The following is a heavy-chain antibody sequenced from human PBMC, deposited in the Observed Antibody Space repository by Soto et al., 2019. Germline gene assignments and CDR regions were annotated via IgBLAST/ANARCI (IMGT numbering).Heavy chain of an antibody. CDR3: ARQAPTVRERWDFDY. J-gene: IGHJ4*02. Sequence: PSETLSLTCTVSGGSISSGDYYWSWIRQPPGKGLEWIGYIYYSGSTYYNPSLKSRVTISVDTSKNQFSLKLRSVTAADTAVYYCARQAPTVRERWDFDYWGQGTLVTVSS. CDR2: IYYSGST. V-gene: IGHV4-30-4*01. CDR1: GGSISSGDYY. D-gene: IGHD4-17*01.